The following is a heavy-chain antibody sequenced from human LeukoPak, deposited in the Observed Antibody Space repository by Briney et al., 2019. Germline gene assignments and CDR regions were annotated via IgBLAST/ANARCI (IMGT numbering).Heavy chain of an antibody. CDR1: GFTFSDHY. CDR3: ARELAAGPSDH. V-gene: IGHV3-72*01. D-gene: IGHD6-13*01. J-gene: IGHJ4*02. Sequence: GGSLRLSCAASGFTFSDHYMDWFRQAPGKGLQWVGRSRNKANSYVAEFAAPVKGRFTISRDDSKNSVFLQMDSLKTEDTAVYYCARELAAGPSDHWGQGTLVTVSS. CDR2: SRNKANSYVA.